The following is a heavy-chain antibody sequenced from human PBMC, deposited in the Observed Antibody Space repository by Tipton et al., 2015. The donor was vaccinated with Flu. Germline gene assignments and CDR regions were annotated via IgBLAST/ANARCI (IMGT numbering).Heavy chain of an antibody. J-gene: IGHJ3*02. Sequence: TLSLTCAVYGGSFSGYYWSWIRQPPGKGLEWIGEINHSGSTNYNPSLKSRVTISVDTSKNQFSLKLSSVTAADTAVYYCARGLGVVIAVAFDIWGLRDNDHRLF. CDR2: INHSGST. D-gene: IGHD2-15*01. CDR1: GGSFSGYY. V-gene: IGHV4-34*01. CDR3: ARGLGVVIAVAFDI.